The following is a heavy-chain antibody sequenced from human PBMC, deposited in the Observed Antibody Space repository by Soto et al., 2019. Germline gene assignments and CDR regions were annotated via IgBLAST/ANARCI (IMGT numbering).Heavy chain of an antibody. V-gene: IGHV3-23*01. CDR1: GFTFSSYA. Sequence: GGSLGLSCAASGFTFSSYAMRWVRQAPGKGQEWVSAISGSGGSTYYADSVKGRFTISRDNSKNTLYLQMNSLRAEDTAVYYCVTAVRTRHDNWGPGTLVTVAS. CDR3: VTAVRTRHDN. CDR2: ISGSGGST. J-gene: IGHJ4*02. D-gene: IGHD3-10*01.